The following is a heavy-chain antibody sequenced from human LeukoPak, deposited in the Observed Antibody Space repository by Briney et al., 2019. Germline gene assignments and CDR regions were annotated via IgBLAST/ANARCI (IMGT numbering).Heavy chain of an antibody. J-gene: IGHJ6*02. CDR1: GGSISSGDYY. CDR2: IYYSGST. V-gene: IGHV4-30-4*01. Sequence: SQTLSLTCTVSGGSISSGDYYWSWIRQPPGKGLEWIGYIYYSGSTYYNPSLKSRVTISVVTSKNQFSLKLSSVTAADTAVYYCARDAGITIFGVDGMDVWGQGTTVTVSS. D-gene: IGHD3-3*01. CDR3: ARDAGITIFGVDGMDV.